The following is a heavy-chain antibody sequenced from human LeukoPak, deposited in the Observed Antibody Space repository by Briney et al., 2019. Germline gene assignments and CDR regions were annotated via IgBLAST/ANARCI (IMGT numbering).Heavy chain of an antibody. D-gene: IGHD1-7*01. Sequence: LAGGSLRLSCAASGVTFSSCTMGWVRQAPGKGLEWVSTITDGGGHSYYADSMKGRFRVSRDNFKNTLYLQMDSLRAEDTALYYCAREPAGTYGRYHDYWGQGTLVTVSS. CDR3: AREPAGTYGRYHDY. J-gene: IGHJ4*02. CDR1: GVTFSSCT. V-gene: IGHV3-23*01. CDR2: ITDGGGHS.